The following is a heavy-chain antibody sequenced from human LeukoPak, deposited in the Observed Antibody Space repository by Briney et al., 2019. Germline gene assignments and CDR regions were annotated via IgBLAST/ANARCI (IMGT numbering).Heavy chain of an antibody. V-gene: IGHV1-2*02. CDR3: AKSLGATRGYFEH. J-gene: IGHJ4*02. CDR2: INPNSGGT. D-gene: IGHD1-26*01. CDR1: GYTFTGYY. Sequence: ASVKVSCKASGYTFTGYYMHWVRQAPGQGLEWMGWINPNSGGTNYAQKFQGRVTMTRDTSISTAYMELNSLRPEDTAVYYCAKSLGATRGYFEHWGQGTLVTVSS.